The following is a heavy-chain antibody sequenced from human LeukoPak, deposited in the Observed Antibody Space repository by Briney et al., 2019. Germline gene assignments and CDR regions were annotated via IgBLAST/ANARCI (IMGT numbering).Heavy chain of an antibody. CDR1: GGSISSYY. J-gene: IGHJ4*02. CDR3: ARQSPYCSSTSCHGYYFDY. V-gene: IGHV4-59*08. D-gene: IGHD2-2*01. Sequence: KPSETLSLTCTVSGGSISSYYWSWIRQPPGKGLEWIGYIYYGGSTNYNPSLKSRVTISVDTSKNQFSLKLSSVTAADTAVYYCARQSPYCSSTSCHGYYFDYWGQGTLVTVSS. CDR2: IYYGGST.